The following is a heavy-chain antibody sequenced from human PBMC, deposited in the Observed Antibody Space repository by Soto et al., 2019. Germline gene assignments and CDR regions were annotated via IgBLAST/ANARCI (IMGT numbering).Heavy chain of an antibody. CDR2: IIPIFGTA. CDR1: GGTFSSYA. J-gene: IGHJ6*02. Sequence: QVQLVQSGAEVKKPGSSVKVSCKASGGTFSSYAISWVRQAPGQGLEWMGGIIPIFGTANYAQKFQGRVTITADESTSTAYMELSSLRSEDTAVYCCARPSDVDTAMDAYYYYYYGMDVWGQGTTVTVSS. V-gene: IGHV1-69*12. CDR3: ARPSDVDTAMDAYYYYYYGMDV. D-gene: IGHD5-18*01.